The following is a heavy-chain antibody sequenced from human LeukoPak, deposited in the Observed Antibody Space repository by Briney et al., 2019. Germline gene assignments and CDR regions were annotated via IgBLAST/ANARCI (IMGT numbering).Heavy chain of an antibody. V-gene: IGHV4-34*01. CDR3: ARGSGYSSTWRGYYFDY. CDR2: INHSGST. D-gene: IGHD6-13*01. Sequence: PSETLSLTCAVYGGSFSGYYWSWIRQPPGKGLEWIGEINHSGSTNYNPSLKSRVTISVDMSKNQFSLKLSSVTAADTAVYYCARGSGYSSTWRGYYFDYWGQGTLVTVSS. CDR1: GGSFSGYY. J-gene: IGHJ4*02.